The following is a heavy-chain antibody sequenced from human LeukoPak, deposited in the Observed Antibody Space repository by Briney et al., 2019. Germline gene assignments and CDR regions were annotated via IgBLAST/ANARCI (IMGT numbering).Heavy chain of an antibody. J-gene: IGHJ2*01. CDR3: ARAGGGPTTLYWYFDV. V-gene: IGHV3-23*01. CDR1: GFTFDDYG. D-gene: IGHD1-7*01. CDR2: ISGSGGST. Sequence: GGSLRLSCAASGFTFDDYGMHWVRQAPGKGLEWVSAISGSGGSTYYADSVKGRFTIFRDNSKNTLYLQMNSLRPDDTAVYYCARAGGGPTTLYWYFDVWGRGTLVTVSS.